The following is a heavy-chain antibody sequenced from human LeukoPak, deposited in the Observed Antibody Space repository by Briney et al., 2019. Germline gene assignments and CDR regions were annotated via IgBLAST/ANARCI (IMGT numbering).Heavy chain of an antibody. CDR1: GYTFTSNY. CDR3: ARDPSVIGVDY. D-gene: IGHD2-8*01. Sequence: ASVKVSCKASGYTFTSNYMQWVRQAPGQGLEWMGVIAPSSGTTSYAQKFQGRVTMTRDTSTSTVYMELSSLRSEDTAVYYCARDPSVIGVDYWGQGTLVTVSS. CDR2: IAPSSGTT. V-gene: IGHV1-46*01. J-gene: IGHJ4*02.